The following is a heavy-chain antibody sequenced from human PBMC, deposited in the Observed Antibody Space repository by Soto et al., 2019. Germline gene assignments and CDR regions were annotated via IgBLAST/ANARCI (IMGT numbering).Heavy chain of an antibody. V-gene: IGHV1-2*02. D-gene: IGHD3-22*01. J-gene: IGHJ4*02. CDR1: GYIFTDHL. CDR3: AGSAQGFFPVSGIYFYFDH. CDR2: VHPDSGGT. Sequence: ASVKVSCKTSGYIFTDHLIHWVRQSPGQGLEWVGWVHPDSGGTNVAQAFQDRVTMTADTSITTAYMDLTRLRPDDTAIFYCAGSAQGFFPVSGIYFYFDHWGQGTPVTVSS.